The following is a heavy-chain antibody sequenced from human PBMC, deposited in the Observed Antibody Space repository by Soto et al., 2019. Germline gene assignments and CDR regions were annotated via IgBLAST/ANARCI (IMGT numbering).Heavy chain of an antibody. J-gene: IGHJ4*02. CDR3: ATDLRLLCHFDY. CDR2: FDPEDGET. D-gene: IGHD2-21*01. CDR1: GYTLTELS. Sequence: QVQLVQSGAEVKKHGASVKVYCKVSGYTLTELSMHGVRQAPGKGLEWMGGFDPEDGETINAQKVQGRVTMTEDTSTDTAYMELSSLSSEDTAVYYCATDLRLLCHFDYWVQGTLVTFSS. V-gene: IGHV1-24*01.